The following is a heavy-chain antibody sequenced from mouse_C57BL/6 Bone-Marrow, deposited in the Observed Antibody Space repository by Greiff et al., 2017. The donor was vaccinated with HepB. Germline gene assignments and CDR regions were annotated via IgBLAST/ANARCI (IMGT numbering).Heavy chain of an antibody. Sequence: QVQLKESGPGLVKPSQSLFLTCSITGFPITSGYYWIWIRQSPGKPLEWMGYITHSGETFYNPSLQSPISITRETSKNQFFLQLNSVTTEDTAMYYCAGGPYGNYGFAYWGQGTLVTVSA. CDR3: AGGPYGNYGFAY. V-gene: IGHV12-3*01. D-gene: IGHD2-1*01. J-gene: IGHJ3*01. CDR1: GFPITSGYY. CDR2: ITHSGET.